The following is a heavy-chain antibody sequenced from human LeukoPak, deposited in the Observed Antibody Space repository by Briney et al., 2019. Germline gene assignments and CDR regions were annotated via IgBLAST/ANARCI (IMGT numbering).Heavy chain of an antibody. Sequence: SVKVSCKASVPTFTSYAINWVRQAPGQGLEWMGGFIPIYGSPTYAQNFQGRVTYTTDEPTYTAYMELTNLKSDDTAVYFCAGFLYDTSGDAFDIWGQGTMVTVSS. CDR1: VPTFTSYA. CDR2: FIPIYGSP. V-gene: IGHV1-69*05. CDR3: AGFLYDTSGDAFDI. D-gene: IGHD3-22*01. J-gene: IGHJ3*02.